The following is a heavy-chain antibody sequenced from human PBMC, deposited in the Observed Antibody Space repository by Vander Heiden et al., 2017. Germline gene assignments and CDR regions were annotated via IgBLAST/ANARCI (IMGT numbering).Heavy chain of an antibody. Sequence: QVQLVQTGADVKKPGASVKVSCKASGYTFTDYYINCVRQAPGQGLEWLGWINPNSGETKYGQNFQGRVTMTRDTSISTAYMELSRLTSDDTAVYYCARDGYGGNSWGWFDPWGQGTLVTVSS. V-gene: IGHV1-2*02. CDR1: GYTFTDYY. D-gene: IGHD4-17*01. J-gene: IGHJ5*02. CDR3: ARDGYGGNSWGWFDP. CDR2: INPNSGET.